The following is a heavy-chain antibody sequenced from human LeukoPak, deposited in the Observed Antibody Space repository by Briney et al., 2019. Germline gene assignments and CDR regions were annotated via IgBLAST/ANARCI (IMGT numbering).Heavy chain of an antibody. CDR2: IKQDGSEE. CDR3: ARGRQWLSKGYFDY. CDR1: GFTFSSYW. D-gene: IGHD6-19*01. Sequence: PGGSLRLSCAASGFTFSSYWMSWVRQAPGKGLEWVANIKQDGSEEYYVDSVKGRFTISRDNAKNSLYLQMNSLRAEDTAVYYCARGRQWLSKGYFDYWGQGTLVTVSS. J-gene: IGHJ4*02. V-gene: IGHV3-7*05.